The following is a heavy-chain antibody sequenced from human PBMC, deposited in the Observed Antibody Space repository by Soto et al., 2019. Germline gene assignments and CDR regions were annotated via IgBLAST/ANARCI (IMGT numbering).Heavy chain of an antibody. Sequence: PETLTLTCTVSCGSISKSFYYWGWVRQPPGKGLEWIGSIYYSGSTYYNPSLKSRVTISVDTSKNQFSPKLTSVTAADTAVYYCARCSSSHGVDVWGQGTTVTVSS. V-gene: IGHV4-39*01. CDR1: CGSISKSFYY. CDR3: ARCSSSHGVDV. J-gene: IGHJ6*02. CDR2: IYYSGST. D-gene: IGHD6-6*01.